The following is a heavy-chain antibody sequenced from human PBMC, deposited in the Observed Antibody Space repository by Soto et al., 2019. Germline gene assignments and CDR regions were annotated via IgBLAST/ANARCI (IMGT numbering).Heavy chain of an antibody. D-gene: IGHD6-13*01. CDR3: AAAYNSSWYFAFDI. CDR1: GFTFTSSA. CDR2: IVVGSGNT. V-gene: IGHV1-58*01. Sequence: SVKVSCKASGFTFTSSAVQWVRQARGQRLEWIGWIVVGSGNTNYAQKFQERVTITRDMSTSTAYMELSSLRSEDTAVYYCAAAYNSSWYFAFDIWGQGTMVTVSS. J-gene: IGHJ3*02.